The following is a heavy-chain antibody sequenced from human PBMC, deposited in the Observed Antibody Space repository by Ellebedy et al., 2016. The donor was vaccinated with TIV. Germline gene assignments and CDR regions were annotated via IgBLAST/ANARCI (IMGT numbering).Heavy chain of an antibody. CDR1: GDSINSNTYY. J-gene: IGHJ6*02. CDR2: IMILSYAGTT. V-gene: IGHV4-39*02. Sequence: SETLSLTCSVSGDSINSNTYYWDWIRQPPGKGLEWIGSIMILSYAGTTHYNPSLENRVTIFADTSNKQFSLHLTSVTAADTAVYYCARDYESGTHRKYYYHGTDVWGQGTTVTVSS. D-gene: IGHD3-10*01. CDR3: ARDYESGTHRKYYYHGTDV.